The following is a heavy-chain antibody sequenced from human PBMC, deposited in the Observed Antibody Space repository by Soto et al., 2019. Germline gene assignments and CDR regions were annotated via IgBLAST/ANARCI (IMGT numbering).Heavy chain of an antibody. CDR3: ARHYYDSNGYYYEDY. D-gene: IGHD3-22*01. J-gene: IGHJ4*02. Sequence: GESLKISCKGSGFSVTTYWIAWVRQMPGKGLEWMGIIYPGDSKTTYSPSFQGQVTISADKSISTAYLQWSSLKASDTAMYYCARHYYDSNGYYYEDYWGQGTLVTVSS. CDR1: GFSVTTYW. CDR2: IYPGDSKT. V-gene: IGHV5-51*01.